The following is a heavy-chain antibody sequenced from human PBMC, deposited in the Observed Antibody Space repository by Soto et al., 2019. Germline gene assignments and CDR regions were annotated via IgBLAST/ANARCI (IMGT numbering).Heavy chain of an antibody. Sequence: PSETLSLTCTVSGGSISSYYWSWIRQPPGKGLEWIGYIYYSGSTNYNPSLKSRVTISVDTSKNQFSLKLSSVTAADTAVYYCAGLGGWLDYWGQGTLVTVSS. CDR3: AGLGGWLDY. D-gene: IGHD6-19*01. CDR2: IYYSGST. V-gene: IGHV4-59*01. CDR1: GGSISSYY. J-gene: IGHJ4*02.